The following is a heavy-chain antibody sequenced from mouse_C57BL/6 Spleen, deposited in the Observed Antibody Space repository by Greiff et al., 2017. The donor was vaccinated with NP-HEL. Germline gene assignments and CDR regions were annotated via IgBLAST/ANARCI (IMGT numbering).Heavy chain of an antibody. CDR3: AREGNYRYFDV. Sequence: EVQGVESGGGLVKPGGSLKLSCAASGFTFSSYAMSWVRQTPEKRLEWVATISDGGSYTYYPDNVKGRFTISRDNAKNNLYLQMSHLKSEDTAMYYCAREGNYRYFDVWGTGTTVTVAS. CDR1: GFTFSSYA. CDR2: ISDGGSYT. V-gene: IGHV5-4*01. J-gene: IGHJ1*03.